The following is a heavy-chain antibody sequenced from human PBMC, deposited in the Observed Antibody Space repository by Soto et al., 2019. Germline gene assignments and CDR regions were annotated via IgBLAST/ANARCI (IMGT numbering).Heavy chain of an antibody. CDR3: ARDFAYFDS. V-gene: IGHV4-61*01. J-gene: IGHJ4*02. Sequence: QVQLQESGPGLVKPSETLSPTCTVSGGSFKRGSYSWSWIRHPPGKGLKWIGYVYHTGTTSYNPCLVSHVSISMDMSQYQFSLTLASVTCAETVVYFCARDFAYFDSWGQGTLGTVAS. D-gene: IGHD3-3*01. CDR2: VYHTGTT. CDR1: GGSFKRGSYS.